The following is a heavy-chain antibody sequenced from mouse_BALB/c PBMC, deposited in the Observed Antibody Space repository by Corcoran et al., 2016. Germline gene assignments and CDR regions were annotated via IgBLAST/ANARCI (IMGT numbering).Heavy chain of an antibody. D-gene: IGHD3-1*01. V-gene: IGHV1-18*01. CDR2: INPNNGGT. J-gene: IGHJ4*01. CDR1: GYTFTDYN. Sequence: EVLLQQSGPELVKTGAAVKIPCKASGYTFTDYNMDLVKQSHGKSLEWIGVINPNNGGTIYNQKVKGTATLTVDKSSSTAYMERRSLTSEDTAVYYCARRGSFAMDYWGQGTSVTVSS. CDR3: ARRGSFAMDY.